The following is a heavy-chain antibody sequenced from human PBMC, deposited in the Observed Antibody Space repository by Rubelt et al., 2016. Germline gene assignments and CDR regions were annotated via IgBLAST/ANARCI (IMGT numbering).Heavy chain of an antibody. CDR2: IYDSGST. J-gene: IGHJ3*01. V-gene: IGHV4-61*05. CDR3: AKDGASSL. Sequence: QLQLQESGPGLVKPSETLSLTCTVSDGSIYSSSSSWGWIRQPPGKGLEWIGYIYDSGSTNSNTSLQSRVRISVETSKNQLSLKLSSGTAAETAVYYCAKDGASSLWGQGTMVTVSS. D-gene: IGHD5-24*01. CDR1: DGSIYSSSSS.